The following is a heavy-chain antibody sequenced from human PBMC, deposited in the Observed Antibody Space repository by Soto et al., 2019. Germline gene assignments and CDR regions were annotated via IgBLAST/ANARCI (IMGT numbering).Heavy chain of an antibody. CDR3: ARDGSGSYYNYYYGMDV. J-gene: IGHJ6*02. CDR2: IDPSDSYT. D-gene: IGHD3-10*01. CDR1: GYSFTSYW. Sequence: PGESVKISCKGSGYSFTSYWISWVRQMHGKGLEWMGRIDPSDSYTNYSPSFQGHVTISADKSISTAYLQWSSLKASDTAMYYCARDGSGSYYNYYYGMDVWGQGTTVTVSS. V-gene: IGHV5-10-1*01.